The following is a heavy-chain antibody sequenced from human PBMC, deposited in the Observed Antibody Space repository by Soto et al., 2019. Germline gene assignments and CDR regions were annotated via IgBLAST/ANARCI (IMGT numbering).Heavy chain of an antibody. CDR1: GFSLTSSGVG. D-gene: IGHD1-26*01. CDR2: AYWDDDR. CDR3: ARFPGTAGAFDY. Sequence: QITLKESGPTVVKPTQTLTLTCTVSGFSLTSSGVGVGWVRQPPGKALEFLTLAYWDDDRRYSASLRSRLTITKDTSKNQVVITMTNMGPVETATYYGARFPGTAGAFDYWGQGTLVTVSS. V-gene: IGHV2-5*02. J-gene: IGHJ4*02.